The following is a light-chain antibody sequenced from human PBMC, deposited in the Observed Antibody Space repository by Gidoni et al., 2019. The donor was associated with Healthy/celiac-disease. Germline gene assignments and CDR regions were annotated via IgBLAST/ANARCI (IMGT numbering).Light chain of an antibody. J-gene: IGKJ1*01. V-gene: IGKV1-27*01. CDR3: QKYTSAPRT. Sequence: AASTLQSGVPSRFSGSGTATDFTLTSSSLQPEAVATYYCQKYTSAPRTFGQXTKVEIK. CDR2: AAS.